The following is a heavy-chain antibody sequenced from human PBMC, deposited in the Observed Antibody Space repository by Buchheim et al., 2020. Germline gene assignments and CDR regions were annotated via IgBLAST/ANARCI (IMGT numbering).Heavy chain of an antibody. CDR2: ISDVGTT. J-gene: IGHJ6*02. CDR3: ARGINGIDV. CDR1: AFSVTTTY. V-gene: IGHV3-66*01. D-gene: IGHD2-15*01. Sequence: EVHLVESGGALVQPGGSLRLSCSTSAFSVTTTYMTWVRQAPGEGLEWVSVISDVGTTSYADSVKGRFTIPRDNSNNMVYFQMNSLRVEDTAVYYCARGINGIDVWGQGTT.